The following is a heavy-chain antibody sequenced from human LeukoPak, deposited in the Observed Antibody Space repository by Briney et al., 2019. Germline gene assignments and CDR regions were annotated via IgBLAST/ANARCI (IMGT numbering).Heavy chain of an antibody. CDR2: IYYSVST. D-gene: IGHD3-10*01. CDR1: GGSISSYY. V-gene: IGHV4-59*12. J-gene: IGHJ4*01. Sequence: SGTLSLTCTVSGGSISSYYWSWIRQPPVKGLEWIGKIYYSVSTNYNPSLKCRVTISLDTSKNQFSLKLSSVTAADTAVYHCSRESQSVLWFGVHLWGHGTLVTVSS. CDR3: SRESQSVLWFGVHL.